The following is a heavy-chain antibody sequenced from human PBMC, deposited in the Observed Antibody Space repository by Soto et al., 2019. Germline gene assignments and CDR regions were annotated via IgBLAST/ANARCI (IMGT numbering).Heavy chain of an antibody. CDR1: GFTFSSYW. CDR3: ARDPDFTPGAGRDV. CDR2: TKPDGSQK. J-gene: IGHJ6*02. D-gene: IGHD3-3*01. V-gene: IGHV3-7*01. Sequence: PGGSLRLSCAASGFTFSSYWMSWVRQAPGKGLEWVANTKPDGSQKYYVDAVKGRFTISRDNAENSLYLQMNSLRAEDTAVYYCARDPDFTPGAGRDVWGQGTTVTVSS.